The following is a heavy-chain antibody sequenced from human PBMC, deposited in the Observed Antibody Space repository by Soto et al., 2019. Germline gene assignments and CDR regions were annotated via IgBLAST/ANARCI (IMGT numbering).Heavy chain of an antibody. CDR1: GFTFSSYG. J-gene: IGHJ4*02. Sequence: GGSLRLSCAASGFTFSSYGMHWVRQAPGKGLEWVAVISYDGSNKYYADSVKGRFTISRDNSKNTLYLQMNSLRAEDTAVYYCAKGVTIFGVVIDYFDYWGQGTLVTVSS. CDR3: AKGVTIFGVVIDYFDY. V-gene: IGHV3-30*18. D-gene: IGHD3-3*01. CDR2: ISYDGSNK.